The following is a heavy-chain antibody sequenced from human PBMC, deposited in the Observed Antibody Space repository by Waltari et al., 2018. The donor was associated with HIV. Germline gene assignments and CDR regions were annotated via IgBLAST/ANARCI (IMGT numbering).Heavy chain of an antibody. V-gene: IGHV3-9*01. CDR1: GITFDDYA. D-gene: IGHD3-3*01. J-gene: IGHJ6*02. Sequence: EVQLVESGGGSVQPGRSLRLSCTASGITFDDYAMHWVRQPPGKVREWVSVSSWNIGDIAYADSVKGRFTISRDNTKNSLFLQMNSVRVEDTALYYCVKDGASTIFGVLNGMDVWGQGTTVTVSS. CDR2: SSWNIGDI. CDR3: VKDGASTIFGVLNGMDV.